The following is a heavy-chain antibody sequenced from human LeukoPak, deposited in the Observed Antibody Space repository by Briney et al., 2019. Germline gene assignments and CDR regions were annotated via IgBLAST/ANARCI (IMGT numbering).Heavy chain of an antibody. CDR3: AKDLYYGSGSSEFDY. CDR1: GFTFSSYA. CDR2: ISGSGGST. J-gene: IGHJ4*02. V-gene: IGHV3-23*01. D-gene: IGHD3-10*01. Sequence: GGSLRLSCAASGFTFSSYAMSWVRQAPGKGLGWDSAISGSGGSTYYADSVKGRFTISRDNSKNTLYLQMNSLRAEDTAVYYCAKDLYYGSGSSEFDYWGQGTLVTVSS.